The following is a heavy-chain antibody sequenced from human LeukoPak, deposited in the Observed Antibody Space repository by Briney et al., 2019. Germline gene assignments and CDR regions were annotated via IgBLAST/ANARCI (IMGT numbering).Heavy chain of an antibody. V-gene: IGHV1-24*01. Sequence: ASVKVSCKVSGYRLTELSMHWFRQAPGKGLEWVGGFNPEETKVSYVQQFLGRVMMTDDTTTSTAYMELGSLRSEDTGVYYCAADSQSFLIVPGANTFDLWGQGTMLTVSS. CDR3: AADSQSFLIVPGANTFDL. CDR2: FNPEETKV. J-gene: IGHJ3*01. D-gene: IGHD4/OR15-4a*01. CDR1: GYRLTELS.